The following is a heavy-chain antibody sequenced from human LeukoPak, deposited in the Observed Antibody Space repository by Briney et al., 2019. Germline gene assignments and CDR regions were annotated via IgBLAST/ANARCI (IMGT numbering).Heavy chain of an antibody. Sequence: GRSLRLSCAASGFTFSSYAMSWVRQAPGKGLEWVPVISGNGGRTYYADSVKGRFTISRDNSKNTLYLQMNSLRAEDTAVYYCAKVRDLDTVLGRFDNWGQGTLVTVSS. J-gene: IGHJ5*02. CDR2: ISGNGGRT. CDR1: GFTFSSYA. V-gene: IGHV3-23*01. D-gene: IGHD5-18*01. CDR3: AKVRDLDTVLGRFDN.